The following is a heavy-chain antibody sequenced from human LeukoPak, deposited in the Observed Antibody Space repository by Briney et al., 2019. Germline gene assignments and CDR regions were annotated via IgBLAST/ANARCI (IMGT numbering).Heavy chain of an antibody. D-gene: IGHD3-10*01. V-gene: IGHV3-30*02. CDR3: ARVGSYYGGPFDY. J-gene: IGHJ4*02. CDR2: IRYDGSNK. CDR1: GFTFSSYG. Sequence: QAGGSLRLSCAASGFTFSSYGMHWVRQAPGKGLEWVAFIRYDGSNKYYADSVKGRFTISRDNSKNTLYLQMNSLRDEDTAVYYCARVGSYYGGPFDYWGQGTLVTVPS.